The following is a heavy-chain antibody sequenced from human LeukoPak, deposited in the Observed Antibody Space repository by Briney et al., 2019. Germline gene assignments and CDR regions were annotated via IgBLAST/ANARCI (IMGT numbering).Heavy chain of an antibody. J-gene: IGHJ4*02. CDR2: ISAYNGNT. D-gene: IGHD3-10*01. CDR1: GYTFTSYG. Sequence: GASVKVSCKASGYTFTSYGISWVRQAPGQGLEWMGWISAYNGNTNYAQKLQGRVTMTTDTSTSTAYMELRSLRSDDTVVYYCARNTPLVGDYYGSGCYGNDYWAQGTLVTVSS. CDR3: ARNTPLVGDYYGSGCYGNDY. V-gene: IGHV1-18*01.